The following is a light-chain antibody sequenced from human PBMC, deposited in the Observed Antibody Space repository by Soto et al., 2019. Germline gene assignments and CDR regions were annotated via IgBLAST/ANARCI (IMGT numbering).Light chain of an antibody. Sequence: AIQFTQSPSSLSASVGDRVTITCRASQGISSALAWYQQKAGKALKLLIYDASNLESGVPSRCSGSGSGTDFTLTSSRLQDEDFATYYCQQVRYSFTFGRGTIVDFK. V-gene: IGKV1-13*02. CDR1: QGISSA. J-gene: IGKJ3*01. CDR2: DAS. CDR3: QQVRYSFT.